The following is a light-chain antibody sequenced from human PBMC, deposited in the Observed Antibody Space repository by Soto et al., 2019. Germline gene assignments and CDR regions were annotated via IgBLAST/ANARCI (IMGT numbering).Light chain of an antibody. CDR1: QSISVY. Sequence: DIPMTQSPSTLSASVGDRVTITCRASQSISVYLAWYQQRPREAPKLLIYGGSSLESGVPSRFRGSGSGTEFTLTISSLQPTDFATYYCHQYATSSPTFGQGTKLEI. J-gene: IGKJ2*01. CDR3: HQYATSSPT. CDR2: GGS. V-gene: IGKV1-5*01.